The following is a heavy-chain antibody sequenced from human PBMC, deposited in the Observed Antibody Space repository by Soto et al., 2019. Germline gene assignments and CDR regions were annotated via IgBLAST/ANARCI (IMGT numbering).Heavy chain of an antibody. CDR2: ISSDGTST. V-gene: IGHV3-74*01. J-gene: IGHJ4*02. CDR3: ARVPNCDSSSCYSYFDF. Sequence: EMQLVESGGGLVQPGGSLRLSCAASGFTFSNSWMHWVRQAPGKGPVWVSRISSDGTSTTYADSVKGRFTISRDNAKNTLYLQLNSLRAEDTAVYYCARVPNCDSSSCYSYFDFWGQRALVTVSS. CDR1: GFTFSNSW. D-gene: IGHD2-2*01.